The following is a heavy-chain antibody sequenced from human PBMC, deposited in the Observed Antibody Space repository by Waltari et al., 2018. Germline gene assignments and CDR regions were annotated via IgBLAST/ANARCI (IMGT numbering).Heavy chain of an antibody. CDR1: GGSISTIGYY. CDR2: IYHSGTT. V-gene: IGHV4-39*01. J-gene: IGHJ4*02. CDR3: ARHGGYFSNFDY. D-gene: IGHD2-21*01. Sequence: QLQLQESGPGLVKPSETLSLTCTASGGSISTIGYYWAWVRQPPGKGLEWIGTIYHSGTTYYNPSLESRVTISVDTSRNQFSLKLRSVTAADTAVYYCARHGGYFSNFDYWGQGTLVTVSS.